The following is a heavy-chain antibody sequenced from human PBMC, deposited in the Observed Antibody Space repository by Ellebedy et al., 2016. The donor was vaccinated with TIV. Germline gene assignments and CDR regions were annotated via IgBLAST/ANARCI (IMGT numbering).Heavy chain of an antibody. CDR2: ISASGTNT. V-gene: IGHV3-23*01. D-gene: IGHD3-9*01. J-gene: IGHJ4*02. CDR3: ATHYDILPGQYRGFDY. Sequence: PGGSLRLSCAASGFAFSGFAMNWVRQAPGRGPEWVAAISASGTNTYYADSVKGRFTISRDNSKNTMYLEMNSLRAEDTALYYCATHYDILPGQYRGFDYWGQGTLVTVSS. CDR1: GFAFSGFA.